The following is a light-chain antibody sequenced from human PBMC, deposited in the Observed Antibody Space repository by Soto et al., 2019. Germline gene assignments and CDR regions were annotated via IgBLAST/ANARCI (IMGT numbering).Light chain of an antibody. CDR2: TNN. Sequence: QSMLSQPPSASGTPGQRVIISCSGSNSNIGRNTVNWYQLLPGTAPKLLIYTNNQRPSGVPDRFSASKSGTSASLAISGLQSEDEADYYCAAWDASLNGPVFGGGTKVTVL. CDR1: NSNIGRNT. CDR3: AAWDASLNGPV. J-gene: IGLJ2*01. V-gene: IGLV1-44*01.